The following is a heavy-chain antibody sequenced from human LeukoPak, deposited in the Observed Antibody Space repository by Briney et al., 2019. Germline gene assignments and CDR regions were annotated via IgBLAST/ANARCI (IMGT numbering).Heavy chain of an antibody. CDR3: ARDRSAWLDY. Sequence: GGSLRLSCAASGFTFSSYSMNWVRQAPGKGLEWVSSISSSSYIYYADSVKGRFTISRDNAKNSLYLQMNSLRAEDTAAYYCARDRSAWLDYWGQGTLVTVSS. CDR2: ISSSSYI. D-gene: IGHD2-2*01. J-gene: IGHJ4*02. CDR1: GFTFSSYS. V-gene: IGHV3-21*01.